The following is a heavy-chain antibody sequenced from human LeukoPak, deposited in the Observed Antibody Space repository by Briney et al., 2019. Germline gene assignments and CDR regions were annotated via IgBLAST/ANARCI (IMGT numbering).Heavy chain of an antibody. J-gene: IGHJ3*02. CDR3: AKMGVAIDAFDI. CDR2: IYHSGST. D-gene: IGHD3-3*01. Sequence: SETLSLTCTVSGGSISSSGYYWVWIRQPPGKGLEWIGEIYHSGSTNYNPSLKSRVTISVDKSKNQFSLKLSSVTAADTAVYYCAKMGVAIDAFDIWGQGTMVTVSS. V-gene: IGHV4-39*07. CDR1: GGSISSSGYY.